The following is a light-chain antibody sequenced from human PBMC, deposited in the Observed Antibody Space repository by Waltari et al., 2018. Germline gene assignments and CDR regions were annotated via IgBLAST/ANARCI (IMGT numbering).Light chain of an antibody. V-gene: IGLV3-21*04. CDR3: QVWDRNSNHYV. J-gene: IGLJ1*01. CDR2: YDD. CDR1: RIGSKS. Sequence: SYVLTQPPSMSVAPGKAARITCAGNRIGSKSFHWYQRKPGHAPVLVIFYDDERPSGIPARFFGSNSGDTATLTISGVGAGDEADYYCQVWDRNSNHYVFGNGTKLIVL.